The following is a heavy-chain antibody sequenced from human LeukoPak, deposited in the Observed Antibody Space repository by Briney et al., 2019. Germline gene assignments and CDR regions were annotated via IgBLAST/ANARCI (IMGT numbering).Heavy chain of an antibody. J-gene: IGHJ4*02. CDR1: GFTFRSYA. V-gene: IGHV3-9*03. CDR2: ISWNSGSI. D-gene: IGHD3-10*01. CDR3: AKGLKDGSGSYYNGGVDY. Sequence: GGSLRLSCAASGFTFRSYAMHWVRQAPGKGLEWVSGISWNSGSIGYADSVKGRFTISRDNAKNSLYLQMNSLRAEDMALYYCAKGLKDGSGSYYNGGVDYWGQGTLVTVSS.